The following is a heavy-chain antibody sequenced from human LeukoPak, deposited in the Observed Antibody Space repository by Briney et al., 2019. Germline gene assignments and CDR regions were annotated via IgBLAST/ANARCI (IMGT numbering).Heavy chain of an antibody. CDR3: AREDSSSWTH. Sequence: GGSLRLSCAASGFTVSSNYMSWVRQAPGKGLEWVSYISSSGSTIYYADSVKGRFTISRDNAKNSLYLQMNSLRAEDTAVYYCAREDSSSWTHWGQGALVTVSS. CDR1: GFTVSSNY. V-gene: IGHV3-11*04. J-gene: IGHJ4*02. CDR2: ISSSGSTI. D-gene: IGHD6-13*01.